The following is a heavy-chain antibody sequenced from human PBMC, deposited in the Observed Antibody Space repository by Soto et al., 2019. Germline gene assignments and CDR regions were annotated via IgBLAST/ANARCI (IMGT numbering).Heavy chain of an antibody. V-gene: IGHV1-46*03. CDR3: ARVGDCGGDCFNFDY. J-gene: IGHJ4*02. CDR1: VYTFTSYY. Sequence: ASVKVSCKASVYTFTSYYMHWVRQAPGQGLEWMGIINPSGGSTSYAQKFQGRVTMTRDTSTSTVYMELSSLRSEDTAVYYCARVGDCGGDCFNFDYWGQGTLVTVSS. CDR2: INPSGGST. D-gene: IGHD2-21*01.